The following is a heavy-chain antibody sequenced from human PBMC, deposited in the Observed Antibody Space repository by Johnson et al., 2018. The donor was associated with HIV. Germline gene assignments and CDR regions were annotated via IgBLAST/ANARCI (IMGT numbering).Heavy chain of an antibody. V-gene: IGHV3-33*06. CDR2: IWYDGSNK. CDR3: AKGEAQGGWIQVGSYAFDF. D-gene: IGHD5-12*01. J-gene: IGHJ3*01. Sequence: VQLVESGGGVVQPGRSLRLSCAASGFTFSSYGMHWVRQAPGKGLEWVAVIWYDGSNKYYGDSVKGRFTISRDNSKNTLNLQMNSLRAEDTAVYYCAKGEAQGGWIQVGSYAFDFWGRGTMVTVSS. CDR1: GFTFSSYG.